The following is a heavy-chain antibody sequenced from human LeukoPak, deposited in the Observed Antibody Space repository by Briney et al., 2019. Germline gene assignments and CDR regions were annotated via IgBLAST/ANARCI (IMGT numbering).Heavy chain of an antibody. CDR3: ARAPLLTMIVVVIDPYFDY. D-gene: IGHD3-22*01. CDR1: GYTFTSYG. CDR2: INPSGGST. V-gene: IGHV1-46*01. J-gene: IGHJ4*02. Sequence: ASVKVSCKASGYTFTSYGISWVRQAPGQGLEWMGIINPSGGSTSYAQKFQGGVTMTRDTSTSTVYMELSSLRSEDTAVYYCARAPLLTMIVVVIDPYFDYWGQGTLVTVSS.